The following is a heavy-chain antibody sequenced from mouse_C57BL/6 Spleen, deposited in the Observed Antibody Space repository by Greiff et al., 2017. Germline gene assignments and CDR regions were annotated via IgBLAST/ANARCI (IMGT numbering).Heavy chain of an antibody. V-gene: IGHV1-64*01. Sequence: VQLQQSGAELVKPGASVKLSCKASGYTFTSYWMHWVKQRPGQGLEWIGMIHPNSGSTNYNEKFKSKATLTVDKSSSTAYMQLSSLTSEDSAVXYCAKGDYDDAWFAYWGQGTLVTVSA. CDR2: IHPNSGST. J-gene: IGHJ3*01. CDR3: AKGDYDDAWFAY. D-gene: IGHD2-4*01. CDR1: GYTFTSYW.